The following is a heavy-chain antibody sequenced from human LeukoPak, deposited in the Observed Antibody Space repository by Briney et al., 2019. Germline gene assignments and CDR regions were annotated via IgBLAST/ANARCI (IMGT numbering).Heavy chain of an antibody. CDR1: GYSFTSYW. J-gene: IGHJ5*02. Sequence: GEYRQIPCKGSGYSFTSYWIGWVRQMPGKGLEWMGIIYPGDSDTRYRPSFQGQVTISADKSISTAYLQWSSLKASDTAMYYCARLLYQKNWFDPWGHGKLVTVSS. D-gene: IGHD2-8*01. CDR2: IYPGDSDT. V-gene: IGHV5-51*01. CDR3: ARLLYQKNWFDP.